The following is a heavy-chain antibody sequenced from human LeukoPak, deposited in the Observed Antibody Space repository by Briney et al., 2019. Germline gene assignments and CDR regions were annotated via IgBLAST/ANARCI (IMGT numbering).Heavy chain of an antibody. Sequence: PGGSLRLSCTASGFTFSNCWMSWVRQAPGKGLEWVAYINQDGSEENYVDSGKGRFTVSRDNGKNSLYLQLNSLRVEETAVYYCARDFQSAYWGQGTLVTVSS. V-gene: IGHV3-7*01. CDR1: GFTFSNCW. CDR3: ARDFQSAY. J-gene: IGHJ4*02. CDR2: INQDGSEE.